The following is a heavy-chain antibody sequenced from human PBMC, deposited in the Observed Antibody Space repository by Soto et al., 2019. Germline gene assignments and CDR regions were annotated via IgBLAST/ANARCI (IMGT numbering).Heavy chain of an antibody. CDR2: INAANGNT. Sequence: ASGKVSCKASGFVSTNYNFHWVRQAPGQSLEWMGRINAANGNTQYSQNFQGRVTFTSDASASTAFMELTNLRFEDKDMYYCATDYGSNWRLWGQGTLVTVSS. CDR3: ATDYGSNWRL. V-gene: IGHV1-3*01. D-gene: IGHD3-10*01. J-gene: IGHJ4*02. CDR1: GFVSTNYN.